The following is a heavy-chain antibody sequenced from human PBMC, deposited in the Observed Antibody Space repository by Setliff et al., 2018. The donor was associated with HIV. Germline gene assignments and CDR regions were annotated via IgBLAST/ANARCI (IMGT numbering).Heavy chain of an antibody. J-gene: IGHJ3*01. CDR3: ARSITMVRGSVMTGGAFDV. Sequence: KPSETLSLTCIVSGYFINSGYYWGWVRQPPGKGLEWIGSVYHSGSTYYKPSLKSRLTISVDTSKNKLSLKLTSVTAADTAKYYCARSITMVRGSVMTGGAFDVWGQGAKVTVS. CDR2: VYHSGST. V-gene: IGHV4-38-2*02. CDR1: GYFINSGYY. D-gene: IGHD3-10*01.